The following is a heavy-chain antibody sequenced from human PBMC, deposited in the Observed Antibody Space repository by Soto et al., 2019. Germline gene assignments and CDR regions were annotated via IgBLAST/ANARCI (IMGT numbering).Heavy chain of an antibody. V-gene: IGHV4-4*02. CDR2: IYHSGST. Sequence: QVQLQESGPGLVKPSGTLSLTCAVSGGSISSSNWWSWVRQPPGKGLGWIGEIYHSGSTNYNPSLKSRVTISVDKSKNQFSLKLSSVTAADTAVYYCARRIGVGATPLGYYYYGMDVWGQGTTVTVSS. D-gene: IGHD1-26*01. J-gene: IGHJ6*02. CDR1: GGSISSSNW. CDR3: ARRIGVGATPLGYYYYGMDV.